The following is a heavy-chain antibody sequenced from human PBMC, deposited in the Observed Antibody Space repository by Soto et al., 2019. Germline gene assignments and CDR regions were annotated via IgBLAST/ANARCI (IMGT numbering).Heavy chain of an antibody. CDR3: ARQLRDYYSMDV. V-gene: IGHV5-51*01. CDR2: IYPDDSDT. J-gene: IGHJ6*02. Sequence: PGESLKISCKSSGYSFTSYWIAWVRQMPGKGLEWMGVIYPDDSDTRYSPSFQGQVTISADKSINTAYLQWSSLKASDTAMYYCARQLRDYYSMDVWGQGTTVTVSS. CDR1: GYSFTSYW.